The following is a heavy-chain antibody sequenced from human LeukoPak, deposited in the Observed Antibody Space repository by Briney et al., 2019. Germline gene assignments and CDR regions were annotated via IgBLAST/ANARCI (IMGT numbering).Heavy chain of an antibody. Sequence: GGSLRLSCAGSGFTFSQYFMHWVRQAPGKGLEYLSVISYNWEQTYYSKSVTGRFTISRDNSKNMLYLQMGSLRPEDTAVYFCARDPSVGGFSGSELDFWGQGTLVTVSS. D-gene: IGHD3-22*01. J-gene: IGHJ4*02. CDR2: ISYNWEQT. CDR3: ARDPSVGGFSGSELDF. V-gene: IGHV3-64*01. CDR1: GFTFSQYF.